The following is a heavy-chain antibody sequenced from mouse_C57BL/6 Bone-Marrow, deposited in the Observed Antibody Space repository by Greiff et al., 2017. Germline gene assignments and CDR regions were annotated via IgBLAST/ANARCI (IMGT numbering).Heavy chain of an antibody. D-gene: IGHD1-1*01. CDR2: IRNKANNHAT. CDR1: GFTFSDAW. Sequence: EVKLMESGGGLVQPGGSMKLSCAASGFTFSDAWMDWVRQSPEQGLEWVAEIRNKANNHATYYAESVKGRFTISRDDSKSSVYLQMNSLRAEDTGIYYCTRDGSSYENYAMDYWGQGTSVTVSS. V-gene: IGHV6-6*01. J-gene: IGHJ4*01. CDR3: TRDGSSYENYAMDY.